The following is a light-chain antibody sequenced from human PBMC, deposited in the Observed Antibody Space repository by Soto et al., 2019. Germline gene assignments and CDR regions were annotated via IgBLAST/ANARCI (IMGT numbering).Light chain of an antibody. Sequence: ELVLTQSPATLSWSPGERATLSCRASQSVSSNLAWYQQKPGQAPRLLIYGASTRATGIPARFSGSGSGTEFTLTINSLQSEDFAVYYCQQYNNWPRTFGQGTKVYIK. CDR2: GAS. CDR1: QSVSSN. J-gene: IGKJ1*01. V-gene: IGKV3-15*01. CDR3: QQYNNWPRT.